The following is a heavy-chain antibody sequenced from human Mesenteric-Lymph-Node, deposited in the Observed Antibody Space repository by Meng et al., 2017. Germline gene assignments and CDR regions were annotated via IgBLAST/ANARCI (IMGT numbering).Heavy chain of an antibody. J-gene: IGHJ4*02. CDR3: ARGTMIVGATTPPDY. CDR1: GFTFSKYW. V-gene: IGHV3-7*01. D-gene: IGHD3-22*01. Sequence: GESLKISCTASGFTFSKYWMSWVRQAPGKGLEGVANIKQDGSEKYHVDSVKGRFTIARDNAKNSLYLKMNSLRAEDTAVYYCARGTMIVGATTPPDYWGQGTLVTVSS. CDR2: IKQDGSEK.